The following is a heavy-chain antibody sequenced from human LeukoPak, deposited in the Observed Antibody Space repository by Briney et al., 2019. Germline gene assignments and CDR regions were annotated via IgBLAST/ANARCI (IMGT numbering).Heavy chain of an antibody. J-gene: IGHJ4*02. CDR2: IYYSGST. CDR1: GGSISSSSYS. D-gene: IGHD5-18*01. V-gene: IGHV4-39*01. CDR3: ARSDTAMAYRPDY. Sequence: SETLSLTCTVSGGSISSSSYSWGWIRQPPGKGLEWIGGIYYSGSTYYNPSLKSRGTISVDTSKNQFSLKLSSVTAADTAVYYCARSDTAMAYRPDYWGPGTLVTVFS.